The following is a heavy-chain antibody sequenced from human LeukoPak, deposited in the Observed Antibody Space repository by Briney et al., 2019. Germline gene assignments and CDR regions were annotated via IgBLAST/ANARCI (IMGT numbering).Heavy chain of an antibody. CDR1: GFTFSSYG. Sequence: GGSLRLSCAASGFTFSSYGMHWVRQAPGKGLEWVAVIWYDGSNKYYADSVKGRFTISRDNSKNTLYLQMNSLRAEDTAIYYCARLLSGWYLADYWGQGTLVTVSS. D-gene: IGHD6-19*01. CDR2: IWYDGSNK. V-gene: IGHV3-33*01. J-gene: IGHJ4*02. CDR3: ARLLSGWYLADY.